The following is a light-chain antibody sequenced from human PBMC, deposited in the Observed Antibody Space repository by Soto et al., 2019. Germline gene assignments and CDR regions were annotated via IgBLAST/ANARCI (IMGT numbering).Light chain of an antibody. CDR1: QSLLHSNGYNY. CDR2: LGS. CDR3: VQDLQSPLT. V-gene: IGKV2-28*01. J-gene: IGKJ3*01. Sequence: DIVMTQSPLSLPVTPGEPASISCRSSQSLLHSNGYNYLDWYLQKPGQSQQLLIYLGSNRASGVPDRFSGSGSGIDFTLKISRVEAEDVGVYSCVQDLQSPLTLGPGTKVDIK.